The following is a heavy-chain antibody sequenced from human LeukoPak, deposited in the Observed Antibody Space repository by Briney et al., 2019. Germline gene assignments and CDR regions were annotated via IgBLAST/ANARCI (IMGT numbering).Heavy chain of an antibody. Sequence: GGSLRLSCAASGFTFSTSWMHWVRQTPGKGLVWFSRITADGKTTSYADSVKGRFTISRDNAENTLYLQMNSLRAEDTAVCYFARAKRLLPTGWGQGTLVTVSS. J-gene: IGHJ4*02. V-gene: IGHV3-74*01. CDR1: GFTFSTSW. D-gene: IGHD3-22*01. CDR2: ITADGKTT. CDR3: ARAKRLLPTG.